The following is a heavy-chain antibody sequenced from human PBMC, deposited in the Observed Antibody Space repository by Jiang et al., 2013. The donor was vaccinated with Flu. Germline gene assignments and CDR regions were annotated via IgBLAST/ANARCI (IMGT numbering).Heavy chain of an antibody. V-gene: IGHV4-34*01. CDR3: ARGGGIAAAGPLYYFDY. CDR2: INHSGST. Sequence: KGLEWIGEINHSGSTNYNPSLKSRVTISVDTSKNQFSLKLSSVTAADTAVYYCARGGGIAAAGPLYYFDYWGQGTLVTVSS. D-gene: IGHD6-13*01. J-gene: IGHJ4*02.